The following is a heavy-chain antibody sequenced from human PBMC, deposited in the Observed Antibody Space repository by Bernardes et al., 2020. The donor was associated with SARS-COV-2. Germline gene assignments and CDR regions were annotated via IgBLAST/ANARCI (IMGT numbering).Heavy chain of an antibody. J-gene: IGHJ6*02. V-gene: IGHV1-18*01. CDR1: GYTFTSYG. CDR3: ARGDCSGGSCYWGYYYYYGMDV. D-gene: IGHD2-15*01. CDR2: ISAYNGNT. Sequence: VKVSCKASGYTFTSYGISWVRQAPGQGLEWMGWISAYNGNTNYAQKLQGRVTMTTDTSTSTAYMELRSLRSDDTAVYYCARGDCSGGSCYWGYYYYYGMDVWGQGTTVTVSS.